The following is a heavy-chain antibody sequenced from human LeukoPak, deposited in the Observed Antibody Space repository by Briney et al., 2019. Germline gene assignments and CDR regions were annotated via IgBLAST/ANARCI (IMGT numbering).Heavy chain of an antibody. V-gene: IGHV1-2*02. J-gene: IGHJ4*02. CDR2: INPNSGGT. Sequence: GASVKVSCKASGYTFTGYYMHWVRQAPGQGLEWMGWINPNSGGTNYAQKFQGRVTMTRDTSISTAYMELSRLRFDDTAVYYCARDLSRQIAAAGTFWGQGTLVTVSS. CDR3: ARDLSRQIAAAGTF. D-gene: IGHD6-13*01. CDR1: GYTFTGYY.